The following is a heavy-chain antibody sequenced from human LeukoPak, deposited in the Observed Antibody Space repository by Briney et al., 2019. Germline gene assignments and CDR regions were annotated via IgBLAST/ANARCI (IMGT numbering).Heavy chain of an antibody. CDR3: ARDGGMIVVVSSAFDI. D-gene: IGHD3-22*01. Sequence: PGGSLRLSCAASGFTFSSYSMNWVRQAPGKGLEWVSSISSSSSYIYYADSVKGRFTISRDNAKNSLYLQMNSLRAEDTAVYYCARDGGMIVVVSSAFDIWGQGTMVTVSS. V-gene: IGHV3-21*01. CDR1: GFTFSSYS. CDR2: ISSSSSYI. J-gene: IGHJ3*02.